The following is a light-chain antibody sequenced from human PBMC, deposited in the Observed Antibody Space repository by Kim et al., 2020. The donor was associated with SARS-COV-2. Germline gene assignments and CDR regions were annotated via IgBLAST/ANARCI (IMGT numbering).Light chain of an antibody. V-gene: IGLV1-51*01. Sequence: HSVLTQPPSVSAAPGQKVTISCSGSSSNIGNNYVSWYQQLPGTAPKLLIYDNDNRPSGIPDRFSGSKSGTSATLDITGLQTGDEADYYCGTWDNYLTEILFGGGTKVTVL. J-gene: IGLJ2*01. CDR1: SSNIGNNY. CDR3: GTWDNYLTEIL. CDR2: DND.